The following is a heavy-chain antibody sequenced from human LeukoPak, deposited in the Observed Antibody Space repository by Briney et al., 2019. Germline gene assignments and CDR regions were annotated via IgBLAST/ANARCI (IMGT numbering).Heavy chain of an antibody. CDR2: ISGSGGST. Sequence: GGSLRLSCAASGFTFSSYDMSWVRQAPGQGLEWVSAISGSGGSTYYADSVKGRFTISRDNSKNTLYLQMNSLRAEDTAVYYCAKGRPNDYGDDFRSDYFDYWGQGTLVTVSS. J-gene: IGHJ4*02. V-gene: IGHV3-23*01. CDR1: GFTFSSYD. CDR3: AKGRPNDYGDDFRSDYFDY. D-gene: IGHD4-17*01.